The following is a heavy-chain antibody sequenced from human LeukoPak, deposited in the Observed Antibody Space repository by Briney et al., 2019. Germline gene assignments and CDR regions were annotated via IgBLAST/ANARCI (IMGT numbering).Heavy chain of an antibody. J-gene: IGHJ3*02. Sequence: PGGSLRLSCATSGFNFSSHWMSWVRQAPGKGLEWVANIGQDGTEKNYVDPVKGRVTISRDNAKNSLSVQMSSLRAEDTAVYHCARGYCSGTSCFGAFDIWGQGTMVPVSS. V-gene: IGHV3-7*01. CDR2: IGQDGTEK. D-gene: IGHD2-2*01. CDR1: GFNFSSHW. CDR3: ARGYCSGTSCFGAFDI.